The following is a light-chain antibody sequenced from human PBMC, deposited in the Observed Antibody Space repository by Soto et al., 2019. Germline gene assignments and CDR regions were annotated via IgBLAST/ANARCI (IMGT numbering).Light chain of an antibody. CDR2: RTS. CDR3: QQYNNWPRAT. J-gene: IGKJ4*01. V-gene: IGKV3-15*01. CDR1: QTINNN. Sequence: EIVMTQSPTTLSVSPGETVTLSCRASQTINNNFAWYQQKPGQRPRLLMFRTSARATGFPARFSGSGSGTDFDITISSLQSEDFAVYYCQQYNNWPRATFGGGTKVEMK.